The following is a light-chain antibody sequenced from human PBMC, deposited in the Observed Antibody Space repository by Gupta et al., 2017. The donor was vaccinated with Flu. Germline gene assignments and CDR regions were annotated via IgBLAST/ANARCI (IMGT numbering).Light chain of an antibody. V-gene: IGKV4-1*01. CDR2: WAS. CDR1: QSVLTSANNKNC. CDR3: QQYYSTPLT. Sequence: TCKSSQSVLTSANNKNCLAWYQQKPGQPPRLLIYWASTRESGVPDRFSGSGSGTDFTLTISSLQAEDVAIYYCQQYYSTPLTFGGGTKVENK. J-gene: IGKJ4*01.